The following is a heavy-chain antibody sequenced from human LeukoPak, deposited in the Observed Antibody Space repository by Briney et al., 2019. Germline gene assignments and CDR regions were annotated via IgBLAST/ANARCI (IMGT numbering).Heavy chain of an antibody. CDR3: ARTYGDYDDAFDV. CDR1: GCSISSSTYY. J-gene: IGHJ3*01. D-gene: IGHD4-17*01. Sequence: SETLSLTCTGSGCSISSSTYYWGGMRQPTGKGLEWIGSIYYSGSTYNNPSLKSRVTIFVDTSNNQFSLKLSSVTATDTAVYYCARTYGDYDDAFDVWGQGTMVTVSS. CDR2: IYYSGST. V-gene: IGHV4-39*01.